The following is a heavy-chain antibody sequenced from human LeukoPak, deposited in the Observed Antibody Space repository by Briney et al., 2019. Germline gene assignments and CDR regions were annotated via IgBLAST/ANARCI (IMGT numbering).Heavy chain of an antibody. CDR2: IYTGGTT. Sequence: GGSLRLSCAASGFSVSSNYMNWVRQAPGKGLEWVSAIYTGGTTYYADSVKGRFTISRDNSKNTLYLEMNSLRAEDTAVYYCARDKLGSGYSSDFDYWGQGTLVTVSS. CDR3: ARDKLGSGYSSDFDY. CDR1: GFSVSSNY. V-gene: IGHV3-66*02. J-gene: IGHJ4*02. D-gene: IGHD6-19*01.